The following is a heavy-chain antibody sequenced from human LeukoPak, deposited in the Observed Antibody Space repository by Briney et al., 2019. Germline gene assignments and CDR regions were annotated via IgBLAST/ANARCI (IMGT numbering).Heavy chain of an antibody. D-gene: IGHD2-2*01. CDR2: IYTSGST. J-gene: IGHJ4*02. CDR1: GGSISSGSYY. V-gene: IGHV4-61*02. CDR3: ASLVVVPAAMVSYFDY. Sequence: KPSETLSLTCTVSGGSISSGSYYWSWIRQPAGKGLEWIGPIYTSGSTNYNPSLKSRVTISVDTSKNQFSLKLSSVTAADTAVYYCASLVVVPAAMVSYFDYWGQGTLVTVSS.